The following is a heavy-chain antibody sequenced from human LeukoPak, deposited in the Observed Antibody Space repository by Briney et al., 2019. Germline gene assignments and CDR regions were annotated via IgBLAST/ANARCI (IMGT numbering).Heavy chain of an antibody. CDR1: GGSFSDYY. D-gene: IGHD4-11*01. CDR3: ARGSGRKNDYSKTKPKGRGDWFDP. Sequence: PSETLSLTCAVYGGSFSDYYWSWIRQPPGKGLEWIGEINHSGSTNYNPSLKSRVTISVDTSKNQFSLKLSSVTAADTAVYYCARGSGRKNDYSKTKPKGRGDWFDPWGQGTLVTVSS. CDR2: INHSGST. J-gene: IGHJ5*02. V-gene: IGHV4-34*01.